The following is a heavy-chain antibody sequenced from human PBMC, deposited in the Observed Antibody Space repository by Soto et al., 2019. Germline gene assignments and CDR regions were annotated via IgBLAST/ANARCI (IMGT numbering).Heavy chain of an antibody. Sequence: ASVKVSCTVSGYSLLALSMHWVRQAPGKGLEWMGRFDPEDGETIYAQKFQGRITMTEDTSTDTAYMELTSLRSEDTAVYYCATEGIVVTSQMQLGYWVHGIRVT. V-gene: IGHV1-24*01. CDR1: GYSLLALS. D-gene: IGHD1-26*01. J-gene: IGHJ4*01. CDR2: FDPEDGET. CDR3: ATEGIVVTSQMQLGY.